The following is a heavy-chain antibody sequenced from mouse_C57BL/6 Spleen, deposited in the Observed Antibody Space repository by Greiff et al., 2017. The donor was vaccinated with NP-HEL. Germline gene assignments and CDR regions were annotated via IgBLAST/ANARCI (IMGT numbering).Heavy chain of an antibody. Sequence: QVQLKESGAELARPGASVKLSCKASGYTFTSYGISWVKQRTGQGLEWIGEIYPRSGNTYYNEKFKGKATLTADKSSSTAYMELRSLTSEDSSVYFCARDTTVVDSAWFAYWGQGTLVTVSA. V-gene: IGHV1-81*01. D-gene: IGHD1-1*01. CDR3: ARDTTVVDSAWFAY. CDR1: GYTFTSYG. CDR2: IYPRSGNT. J-gene: IGHJ3*01.